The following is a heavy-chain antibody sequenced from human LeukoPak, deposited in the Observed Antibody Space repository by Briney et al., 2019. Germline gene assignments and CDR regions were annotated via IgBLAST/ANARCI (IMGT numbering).Heavy chain of an antibody. Sequence: SETLSLTYTVPGGSISSSSYYWGSVRQPPGKGLGWIVSIYYSGSTYYNPSLKSRVTISVDTSKNQFSLKLSSVTGADTAVYYCARSTVTTSQYFDYWGQGTLVTVSS. CDR2: IYYSGST. V-gene: IGHV4-39*01. D-gene: IGHD4-17*01. J-gene: IGHJ4*02. CDR3: ARSTVTTSQYFDY. CDR1: GGSISSSSYY.